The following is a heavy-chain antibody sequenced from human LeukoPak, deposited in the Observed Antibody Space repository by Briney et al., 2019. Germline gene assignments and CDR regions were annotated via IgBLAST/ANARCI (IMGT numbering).Heavy chain of an antibody. CDR3: ASDPTVASSY. Sequence: GGSLRLSCAASGFTFSHYSMNRVRQVPGKGLEWVSSISSSSSYINYADSVKGRFTISRDNAKNSLYLQMNSLRAEDTAVYYCASDPTVASSYWGQGTPVTVSS. D-gene: IGHD4-23*01. J-gene: IGHJ4*02. CDR1: GFTFSHYS. CDR2: ISSSSSYI. V-gene: IGHV3-21*01.